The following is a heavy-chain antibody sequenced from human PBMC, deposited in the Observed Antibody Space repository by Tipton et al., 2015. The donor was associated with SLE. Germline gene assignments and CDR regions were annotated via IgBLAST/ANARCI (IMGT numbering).Heavy chain of an antibody. J-gene: IGHJ4*02. CDR3: ASTYYDFWSGNY. CDR2: INHSGST. D-gene: IGHD3-3*01. Sequence: LRLSCAVSGYSISSGYYWGWIRQPPGKGLEWIGEINHSGSTNYNPSLKSRVTISVDTSKNQFSLKLSSVTAADTAVYYCASTYYDFWSGNYWGQGTLVTVSS. CDR1: GYSISSGYY. V-gene: IGHV4-38-2*01.